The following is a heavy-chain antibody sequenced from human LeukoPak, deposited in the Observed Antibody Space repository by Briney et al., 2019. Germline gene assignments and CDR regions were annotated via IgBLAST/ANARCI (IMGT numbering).Heavy chain of an antibody. CDR3: ARGAPDF. CDR1: GFTFSTYW. CDR2: IKQDGSEK. Sequence: GGSLRLSCAASGFTFSTYWMTWVRQAPGKGLEWVANIKQDGSEKNYVDSVKGRFTISRDTSKNTLSLQMNSLRTEDTAVYYCARGAPDFWGQGTLVTVSS. J-gene: IGHJ4*02. V-gene: IGHV3-7*01.